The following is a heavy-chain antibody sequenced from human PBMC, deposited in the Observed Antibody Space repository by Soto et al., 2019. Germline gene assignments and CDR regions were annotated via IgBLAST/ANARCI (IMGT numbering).Heavy chain of an antibody. J-gene: IGHJ4*02. V-gene: IGHV4-39*01. CDR2: VDYSGTA. D-gene: IGHD1-20*01. CDR3: ARITGRHLDY. CDR1: SGSISVTNVF. Sequence: SETLSLTCTVSSGSISVTNVFWGWVRQPPGKGLEWIGNVDYSGTAYFSPSLATRVTFHVDTSKNRFSLTLYSVTAADTAVYYCARITGRHLDYWGQGILVTVSS.